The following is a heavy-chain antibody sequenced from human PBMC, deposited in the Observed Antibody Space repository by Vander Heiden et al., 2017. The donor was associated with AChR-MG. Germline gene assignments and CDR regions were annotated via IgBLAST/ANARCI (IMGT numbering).Heavy chain of an antibody. J-gene: IGHJ4*02. CDR3: AKDPRVLRFLEWLSLYYFDY. V-gene: IGHV3-30*02. CDR2: IRYDGSNK. D-gene: IGHD3-3*01. CDR1: GFTFRRSG. Sequence: QVQLVESGGGVVQPGGSVRLSCAAPGFTFRRSGMHGVRQAPGKGLEWVALIRYDGSNKYYADSVKGRFTISRDNSKNTLYLQMNSLRAEDTAVYYCAKDPRVLRFLEWLSLYYFDYWGQGTLVTVSS.